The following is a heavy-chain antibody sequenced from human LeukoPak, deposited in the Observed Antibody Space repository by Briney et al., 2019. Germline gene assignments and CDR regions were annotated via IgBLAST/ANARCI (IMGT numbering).Heavy chain of an antibody. CDR2: MNKDGSEK. J-gene: IGHJ6*02. D-gene: IGHD1/OR15-1a*01. Sequence: GGSLRLSCAASGFILSNHWMTWVRQAPGKGPEWVANMNKDGSEKYYVDSVKGRFTISRDTAKNSLYLQMNNLRAEDTALYYCARNNDMDVWGQGTTVTVSS. V-gene: IGHV3-7*03. CDR1: GFILSNHW. CDR3: ARNNDMDV.